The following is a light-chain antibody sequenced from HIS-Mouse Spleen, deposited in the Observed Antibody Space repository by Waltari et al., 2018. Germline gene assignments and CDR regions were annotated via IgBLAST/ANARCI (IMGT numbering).Light chain of an antibody. CDR1: SSDVGRYNL. CDR2: EGS. J-gene: IGLJ3*02. CDR3: CSYAGSSTWV. V-gene: IGLV2-23*01. Sequence: QSALTQPASVSGSPGQSITISCPGPSSDVGRYNLVSWYHQHPGKAPKLMIYEGSKRPSGGSNRCSGSKSGNTASLTISGLQAEDEADYYCCSYAGSSTWVFGGGTKLTVL.